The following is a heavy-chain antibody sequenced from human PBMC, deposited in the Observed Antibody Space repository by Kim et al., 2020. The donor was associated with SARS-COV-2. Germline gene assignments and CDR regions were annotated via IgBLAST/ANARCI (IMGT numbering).Heavy chain of an antibody. CDR3: ARVPFEQLNDAFDI. D-gene: IGHD6-13*01. CDR1: GFTFSSYS. Sequence: GGSLRLSCAASGFTFSSYSMNWVHQAPGKGLEWVSYISSSSSTIYYADSVKGRFTISRDNAKNSLYLQMNSLRAEDTAVYYCARVPFEQLNDAFDIWGQGTMVTVSS. V-gene: IGHV3-48*04. CDR2: ISSSSSTI. J-gene: IGHJ3*02.